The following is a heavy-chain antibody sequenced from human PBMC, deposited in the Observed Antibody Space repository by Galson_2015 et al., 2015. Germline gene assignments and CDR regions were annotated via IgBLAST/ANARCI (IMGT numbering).Heavy chain of an antibody. CDR2: IYYTGST. Sequence: ETLSLTCTVSGGSISNYYWGWMRQPPGKELEWIGYIYYTGSTNYNPSLKSRVTMSVDTSKNQFSLKLSSVTAADTAVYYCTRENYFDYWGQGTLVTVSS. J-gene: IGHJ4*02. CDR3: TRENYFDY. V-gene: IGHV4-59*01. CDR1: GGSISNYY.